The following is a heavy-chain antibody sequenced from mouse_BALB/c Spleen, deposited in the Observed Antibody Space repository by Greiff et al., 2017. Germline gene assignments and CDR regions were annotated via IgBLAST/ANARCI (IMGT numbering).Heavy chain of an antibody. CDR3: ARDYGSSYWYCDV. D-gene: IGHD1-1*01. J-gene: IGHJ1*01. CDR1: GFNIKDTY. V-gene: IGHV14-3*02. Sequence: VQLQQSGAELVKPGASVKLSCTASGFNIKDTYMHWVKQRPEQGLEWIGRIDPANGNTKYDPKFQGKATITADTSSNTAYLQLSSLTSEDTAVYYCARDYGSSYWYCDVWGAGTTVTVSS. CDR2: IDPANGNT.